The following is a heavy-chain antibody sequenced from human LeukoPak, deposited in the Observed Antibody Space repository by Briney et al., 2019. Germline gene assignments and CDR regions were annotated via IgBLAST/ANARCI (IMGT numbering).Heavy chain of an antibody. J-gene: IGHJ4*02. CDR1: GGSISSGDYY. V-gene: IGHV4-30-4*01. D-gene: IGHD6-19*01. Sequence: SQTLSLTCTVSGGSISSGDYYWRWIRQPPGKGLEWIGYIYYSGSTYYNPSLKSRVTISVDTSKNQLSLKLSSVTAADTAVYYCARSGIAVAGFDYWGQGTLVTVSS. CDR3: ARSGIAVAGFDY. CDR2: IYYSGST.